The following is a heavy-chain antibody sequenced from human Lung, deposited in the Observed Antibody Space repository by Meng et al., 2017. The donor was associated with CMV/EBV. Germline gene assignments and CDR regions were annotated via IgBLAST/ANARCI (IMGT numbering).Heavy chain of an antibody. Sequence: GEXXKISCAASGFAFRSYSMNWVRQPPGKGLEWVASISSSVSDVYSADSVKGRFIISRDNGRDSLYLQMNSLRAEDTGVYYCARAGTTVTFFDHWGPGTPVTVSS. CDR1: GFAFRSYS. J-gene: IGHJ4*02. V-gene: IGHV3-21*01. CDR2: ISSSVSDV. D-gene: IGHD4-17*01. CDR3: ARAGTTVTFFDH.